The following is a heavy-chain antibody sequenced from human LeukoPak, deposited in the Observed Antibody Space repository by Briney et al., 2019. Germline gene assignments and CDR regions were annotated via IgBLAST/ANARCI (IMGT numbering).Heavy chain of an antibody. D-gene: IGHD6-19*01. CDR2: IFPGDSDT. J-gene: IGHJ4*02. CDR3: ARRSTGWYGGDY. CDR1: GYSFTSYW. Sequence: GESLKISCKGSGYSFTSYWIAWVRRLPGKGLEWMGIIFPGDSDTRYSPSFQGQVTISADKSISTAYLQWSSLKASDTAIYYCARRSTGWYGGDYWGQGTLVTVSS. V-gene: IGHV5-51*01.